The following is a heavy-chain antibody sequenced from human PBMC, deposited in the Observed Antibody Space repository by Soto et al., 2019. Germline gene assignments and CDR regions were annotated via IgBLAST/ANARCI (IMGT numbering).Heavy chain of an antibody. CDR1: GFTFSSYA. J-gene: IGHJ3*02. D-gene: IGHD1-26*01. V-gene: IGHV3-23*01. CDR2: ISGSGGST. Sequence: GGSLRLSCAASGFTFSSYALSWIRQAPGKGLDWVSAISGSGGSTYYADSVKGRFTISRDNSKNTLYLEMISLRAEDTAVYYCATGNYYGGNAFDIWGQGTMVTVSS. CDR3: ATGNYYGGNAFDI.